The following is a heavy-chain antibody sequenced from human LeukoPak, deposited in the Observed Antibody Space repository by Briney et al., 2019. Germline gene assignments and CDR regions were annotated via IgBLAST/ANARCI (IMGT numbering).Heavy chain of an antibody. J-gene: IGHJ4*02. CDR3: AKHSGLYYFDY. CDR2: VLYDGSNK. D-gene: IGHD3-10*01. CDR1: GFTFSNYG. V-gene: IGHV3-30*18. Sequence: GGSLRLSCAASGFTFSNYGMHWVRQAPGKGLEWVAVVLYDGSNKYYADSVKGRFIISRDNSKNTLYLEMNSLRVEDTAVYYCAKHSGLYYFDYWGQGTLVTVSS.